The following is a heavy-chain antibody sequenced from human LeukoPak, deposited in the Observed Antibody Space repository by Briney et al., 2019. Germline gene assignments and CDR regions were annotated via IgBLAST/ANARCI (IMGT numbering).Heavy chain of an antibody. J-gene: IGHJ4*02. CDR1: GFTFSSYD. Sequence: GGSLRLSCAASGFTFSSYDMNWVRQAPEKGLEWVSYISTTSSTIYYADSVKGRFTISRDNAQNSLHLQMNSLRADDTAMYYCVARGLSDYWGQGTLVTVSS. CDR3: VARGLSDY. D-gene: IGHD1-26*01. CDR2: ISTTSSTI. V-gene: IGHV3-48*01.